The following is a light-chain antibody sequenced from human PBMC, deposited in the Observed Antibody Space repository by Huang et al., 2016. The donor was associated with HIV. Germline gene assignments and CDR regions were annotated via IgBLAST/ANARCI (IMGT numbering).Light chain of an antibody. Sequence: EIVLTQSPGTLSLSPGERATLSCRASQSVSSSYLAWYQQKPGQAPRLRIYGASSRATGIPDRFRGSGSGTDFTLTISRLEPEDFAEYYCQQYGSSPPAFGQGTKVEIK. J-gene: IGKJ1*01. CDR3: QQYGSSPPA. CDR1: QSVSSSY. CDR2: GAS. V-gene: IGKV3-20*01.